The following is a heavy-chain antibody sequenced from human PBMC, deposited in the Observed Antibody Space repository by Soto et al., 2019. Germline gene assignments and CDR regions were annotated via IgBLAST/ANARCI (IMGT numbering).Heavy chain of an antibody. Sequence: LRLSCAASGFTFSSYAMHWVRQAPGKGLEWVAVISYDGSNKYYADSVKGRFTISRDNSKNTLYLQMNSLRAEDTAVYYCARGVGHGSGWYYCYYGMDVWGQGTTVTVSS. CDR2: ISYDGSNK. J-gene: IGHJ6*02. CDR1: GFTFSSYA. CDR3: ARGVGHGSGWYYCYYGMDV. D-gene: IGHD6-19*01. V-gene: IGHV3-30-3*01.